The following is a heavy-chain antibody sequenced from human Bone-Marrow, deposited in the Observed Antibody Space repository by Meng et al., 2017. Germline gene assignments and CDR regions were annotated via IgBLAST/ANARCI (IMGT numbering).Heavy chain of an antibody. Sequence: SETLSLTCTVSGGSISSYYWSWIRQPPGKGLEWIGYIYYSGSTNYNPSLKSRVTISVDTSKNQFSLKLSSVTAADTAVYYCASRPYGDYYFDYWGQGTLVTGSS. V-gene: IGHV4-59*12. CDR3: ASRPYGDYYFDY. CDR2: IYYSGST. D-gene: IGHD4-17*01. CDR1: GGSISSYY. J-gene: IGHJ4*02.